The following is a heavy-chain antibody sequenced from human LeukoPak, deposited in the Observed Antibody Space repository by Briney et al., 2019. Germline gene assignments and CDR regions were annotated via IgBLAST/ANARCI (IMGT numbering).Heavy chain of an antibody. CDR2: ISGSGGST. Sequence: RTGGSLRLSCAASGFTFSSYAMSWVRQAPGKGLEWVSAISGSGGSTYYADSVKGRFTISRDNSKNTLYLQMNSLRAEDTAVYYCASDIVVVPAATNLFDPWGQGTLVTVSS. CDR1: GFTFSSYA. CDR3: ASDIVVVPAATNLFDP. J-gene: IGHJ5*02. V-gene: IGHV3-23*01. D-gene: IGHD2-2*01.